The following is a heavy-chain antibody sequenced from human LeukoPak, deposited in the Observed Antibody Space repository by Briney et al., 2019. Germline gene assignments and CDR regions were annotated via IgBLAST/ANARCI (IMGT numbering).Heavy chain of an antibody. CDR3: AKALKAGGWYGVYYFDY. D-gene: IGHD6-19*01. Sequence: QAGGSLRLSCAASGFTFISYAMSWVRQAPGKGLEWVSAISGSGGSTYYADSVKGRFTISRDNSKNTLYLQMNSLRAEETAVYYCAKALKAGGWYGVYYFDYWGQGTLVTVSS. CDR1: GFTFISYA. J-gene: IGHJ4*02. V-gene: IGHV3-23*01. CDR2: ISGSGGST.